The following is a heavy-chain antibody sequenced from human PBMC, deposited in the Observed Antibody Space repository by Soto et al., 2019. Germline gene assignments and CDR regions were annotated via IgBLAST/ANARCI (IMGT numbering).Heavy chain of an antibody. Sequence: QITLKESGPTLVKPTQTLTLTCTFSGFSLSTSGVGVGWIRQPPGKALEWLALIYWDDDKRYSPPLKSRLTSTKDNSKNHVVLTLTNMDPVDTATYYGAQRPAGTGYYYYGMDVWGQGTTVTVSS. V-gene: IGHV2-5*02. CDR3: AQRPAGTGYYYYGMDV. CDR1: GFSLSTSGVG. J-gene: IGHJ6*02. D-gene: IGHD6-13*01. CDR2: IYWDDDK.